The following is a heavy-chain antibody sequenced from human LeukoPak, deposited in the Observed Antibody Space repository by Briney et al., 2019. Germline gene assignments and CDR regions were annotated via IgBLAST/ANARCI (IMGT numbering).Heavy chain of an antibody. CDR3: ATPHGSGSKNWFDP. Sequence: GGSLRLSCAASGFTFSSYAMSWVRQAPGKGLEWVSAISGSGGSTYYADSMKGRFTISRDNSKNTLYLQMNSLRAEDTAVYYCATPHGSGSKNWFDPWGQGTLVTVSS. CDR1: GFTFSSYA. J-gene: IGHJ5*02. V-gene: IGHV3-23*01. D-gene: IGHD3-10*01. CDR2: ISGSGGST.